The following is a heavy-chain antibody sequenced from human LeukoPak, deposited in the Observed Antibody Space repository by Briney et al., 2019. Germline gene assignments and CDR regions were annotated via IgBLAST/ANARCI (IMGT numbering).Heavy chain of an antibody. CDR3: ARSDCSSSSCYFLSYYAMDV. Sequence: PGGSLRLSCAASGFTVSDNYMSWVRQAPGKGLEWVSVVYIGGTTFYPDFVKGRFTISRDNSKNTLYLQMTSLRAEDTAVYYCARSDCSSSSCYFLSYYAMDVWGRGTAVTVSS. J-gene: IGHJ6*02. CDR2: VYIGGTT. V-gene: IGHV3-53*01. D-gene: IGHD2-2*01. CDR1: GFTVSDNY.